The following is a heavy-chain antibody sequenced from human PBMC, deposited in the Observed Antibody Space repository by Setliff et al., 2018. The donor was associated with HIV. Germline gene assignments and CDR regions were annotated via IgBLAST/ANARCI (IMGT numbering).Heavy chain of an antibody. CDR2: VYYSGST. V-gene: IGHV4-39*07. CDR1: GGSISSSSYY. J-gene: IGHJ4*02. Sequence: SETLSLTCIVSGGSISSSSYYWGWIRQPPGKGLEWIGTVYYSGSTYYNPSLKSRVTISVDTSENQFSLKLSSVTAADTAVYYCARDGYSSSWYVISGSFDYWGQGILVTRLL. CDR3: ARDGYSSSWYVISGSFDY. D-gene: IGHD6-13*01.